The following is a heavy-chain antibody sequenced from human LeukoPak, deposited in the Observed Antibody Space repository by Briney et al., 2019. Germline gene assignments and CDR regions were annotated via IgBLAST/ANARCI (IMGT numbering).Heavy chain of an antibody. V-gene: IGHV3-23*01. CDR2: ISGSGGST. CDR1: GFTFSSYA. Sequence: GGSLRLSFAASGFTFSSYAMSWVRQAPGKGLEWVSAISGSGGSTYYADSVKGRFTISRDNSKNTLYLQMNSLRAEDTAVYYCAKKSKGYCSGGSCFGFEYWGQGTLVTVSS. D-gene: IGHD2-15*01. J-gene: IGHJ4*02. CDR3: AKKSKGYCSGGSCFGFEY.